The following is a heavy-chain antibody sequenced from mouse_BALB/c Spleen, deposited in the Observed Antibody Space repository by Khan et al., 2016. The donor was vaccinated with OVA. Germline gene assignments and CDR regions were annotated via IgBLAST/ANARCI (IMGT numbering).Heavy chain of an antibody. J-gene: IGHJ4*01. CDR1: GYSITSDYA. CDR3: ASELGRYYALDY. D-gene: IGHD4-1*01. V-gene: IGHV3-2*02. Sequence: EVQLQESGPGLVKPSQSLSLTCTVTGYSITSDYAWNWIRKFPGNKLEWMGYISYSGRTTYNPSLKSRIPITRDTSKDKFFLQLKSVTSEDTRTYDCASELGRYYALDYWGQGTSVTVSS. CDR2: ISYSGRT.